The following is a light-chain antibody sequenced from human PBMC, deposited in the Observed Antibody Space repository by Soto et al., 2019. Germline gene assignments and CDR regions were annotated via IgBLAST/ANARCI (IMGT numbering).Light chain of an antibody. J-gene: IGKJ4*01. V-gene: IGKV3-20*01. CDR2: DAS. Sequence: EIVLTQSPGTLSLSPGERATLSCRASQTVSGSYLVWYQHKPGQAPRLLIYDASSRATGIPDRFSGSGSGTDFTLTISRLEPEDVAVYYCQQYGNSPLTFGGGTKVEIK. CDR1: QTVSGSY. CDR3: QQYGNSPLT.